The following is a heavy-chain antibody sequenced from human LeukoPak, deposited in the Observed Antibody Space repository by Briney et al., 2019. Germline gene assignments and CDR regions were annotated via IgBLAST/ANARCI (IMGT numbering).Heavy chain of an antibody. J-gene: IGHJ4*02. D-gene: IGHD4-17*01. CDR3: AIEKYGDYVSDY. CDR1: GFTFSSYS. Sequence: PGGSLRLSCAASGFTFSSYSMNWVRQAPGKGLEWVSYISSSSSTIYYADSVKGRFTISRDHAKNSLYLQMTSLRAEDTAVYYCAIEKYGDYVSDYWGQGTLVTVSS. V-gene: IGHV3-48*01. CDR2: ISSSSSTI.